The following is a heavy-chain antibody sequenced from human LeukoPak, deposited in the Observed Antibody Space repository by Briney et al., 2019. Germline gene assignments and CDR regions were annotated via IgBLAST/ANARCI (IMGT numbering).Heavy chain of an antibody. CDR2: IKQDGSEK. CDR1: GFTFSSYW. Sequence: GGSLRLSCAASGFTFSSYWMSWVRQAPGKGLEWVANIKQDGSEKYYVDSVKGRFTTARDNAKNSLYLQMNSLRAEDTAVYYCARDSTTYYYDSSGYLPLYYYYGMDVWGQGTTVTVSS. V-gene: IGHV3-7*01. CDR3: ARDSTTYYYDSSGYLPLYYYYGMDV. J-gene: IGHJ6*02. D-gene: IGHD3-22*01.